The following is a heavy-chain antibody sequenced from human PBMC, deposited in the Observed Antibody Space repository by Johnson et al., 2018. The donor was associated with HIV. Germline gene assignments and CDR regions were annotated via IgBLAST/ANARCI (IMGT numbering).Heavy chain of an antibody. J-gene: IGHJ3*02. D-gene: IGHD5-24*01. CDR2: IYSGGRT. CDR3: ARAGHGYNTGAFDI. V-gene: IGHV3-NL1*01. Sequence: VQLVESGGGVVQPGRSLRLSCAASGFTFSSYGMHWVRQAPGKGLEWVAVIYSGGRTYYADFVQGRFTISRDNSKNTLYLQMNSLRAEDTAGYYCARAGHGYNTGAFDIWGQGTMVTVSS. CDR1: GFTFSSYG.